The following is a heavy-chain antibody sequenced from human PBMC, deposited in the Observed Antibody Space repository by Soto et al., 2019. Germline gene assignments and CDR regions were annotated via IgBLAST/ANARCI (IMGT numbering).Heavy chain of an antibody. D-gene: IGHD6-19*01. CDR1: GFTFSSYA. V-gene: IGHV3-30-3*01. Sequence: SLRLSCAASGFTFSSYAMHWVRQAPGKGLEWVAVISYDGSNKYYADSVKGRFTISRDNSKNTLYLQMNSLRAEDTAVYYCASTVAAMANDAFDIWGQGTMVTVSS. CDR3: ASTVAAMANDAFDI. CDR2: ISYDGSNK. J-gene: IGHJ3*02.